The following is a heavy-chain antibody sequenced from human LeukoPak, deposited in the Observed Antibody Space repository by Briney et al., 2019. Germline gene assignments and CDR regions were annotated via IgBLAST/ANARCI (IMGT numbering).Heavy chain of an antibody. D-gene: IGHD5-24*01. Sequence: GGSLRLSCAASGFTFSNYGMHWARQAPGKGLEWVAFIRFDGSNKYYADSVKGRFTISRDNSKNTVYLQMNSLRPEDTAVYYCAKEGQMATIIGHYFDYWGQGTLVTVSS. J-gene: IGHJ4*02. V-gene: IGHV3-30*02. CDR2: IRFDGSNK. CDR1: GFTFSNYG. CDR3: AKEGQMATIIGHYFDY.